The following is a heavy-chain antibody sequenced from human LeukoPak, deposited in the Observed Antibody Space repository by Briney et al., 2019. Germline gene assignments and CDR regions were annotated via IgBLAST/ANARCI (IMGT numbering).Heavy chain of an antibody. CDR1: GFTFSSYS. CDR2: INHSGST. CDR3: ARHRGSGYYTSNFDY. V-gene: IGHV4-34*01. D-gene: IGHD3-22*01. J-gene: IGHJ4*02. Sequence: PGGSLRLSCAASGFTFSSYSMNWVRQPPGKGLEWIGEINHSGSTNYNPSLKSRVTISVDTSKNQFSLKLSSVTAADTAVYYCARHRGSGYYTSNFDYWGQGTLVTVSS.